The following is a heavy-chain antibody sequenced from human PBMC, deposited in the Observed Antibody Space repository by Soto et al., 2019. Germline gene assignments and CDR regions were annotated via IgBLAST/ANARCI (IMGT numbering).Heavy chain of an antibody. J-gene: IGHJ4*02. CDR1: GGTFSSYA. V-gene: IGHV1-69*13. Sequence: ASVKVSCKASGGTFSSYAISWVRQAPGQGLEWMGGIIPIFGTANYAQKFQGRVTITADESTSTAYMELSSLRSEDTAVYYCARGTPVAYYYDSSGYLSLDYWGQGTLVTVSS. D-gene: IGHD3-22*01. CDR3: ARGTPVAYYYDSSGYLSLDY. CDR2: IIPIFGTA.